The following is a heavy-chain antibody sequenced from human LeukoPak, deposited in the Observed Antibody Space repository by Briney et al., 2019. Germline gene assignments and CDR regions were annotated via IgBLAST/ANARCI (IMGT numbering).Heavy chain of an antibody. CDR3: ARGDVYGDYTLNDY. V-gene: IGHV4-30-4*01. CDR2: IYYSGST. J-gene: IGHJ4*02. CDR1: GGSISSGDYY. Sequence: SETLSLTCTLSGGSISSGDYYWSWIRQPPGKGLEWIGYIYYSGSTYYNPSLKSRVTISVDTSKNQFSLKLSSVTAADTAVYYCARGDVYGDYTLNDYWGQGTLVTVSS. D-gene: IGHD4-17*01.